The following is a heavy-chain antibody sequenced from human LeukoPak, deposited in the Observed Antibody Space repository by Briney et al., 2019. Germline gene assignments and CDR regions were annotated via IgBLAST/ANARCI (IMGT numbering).Heavy chain of an antibody. CDR3: ARHARETGDFDY. V-gene: IGHV4-39*01. CDR2: IYYSGST. CDR1: NGSISSSSYY. J-gene: IGHJ4*02. Sequence: PSETLSLTCTVSNGSISSSSYYWAWIRQPPGKGLEWIGSIYYSGSTDYNPSLKSRVTISVDTSKNQFSLKLSSVAAADTAVYYCARHARETGDFDYWGQGTLVTVSS. D-gene: IGHD7-27*01.